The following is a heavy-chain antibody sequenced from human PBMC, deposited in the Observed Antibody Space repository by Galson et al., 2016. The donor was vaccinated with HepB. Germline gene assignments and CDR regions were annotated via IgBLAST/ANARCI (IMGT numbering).Heavy chain of an antibody. Sequence: SLRLSCAASGFTFSDYAMHWVRQAPGKGLEWVTVIWFDGRIIYYAESVKGRFTISRDNSKGTLYLQMNSLRADDTAVYYCAKCPPGTRGSLDSWGQGTLVTVSS. CDR3: AKCPPGTRGSLDS. CDR1: GFTFSDYA. CDR2: IWFDGRII. V-gene: IGHV3-33*03. D-gene: IGHD1-14*01. J-gene: IGHJ4*02.